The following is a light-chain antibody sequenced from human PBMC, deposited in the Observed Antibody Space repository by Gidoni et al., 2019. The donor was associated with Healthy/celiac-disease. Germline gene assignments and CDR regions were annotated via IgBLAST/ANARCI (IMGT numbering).Light chain of an antibody. J-gene: IGKJ1*01. CDR2: AAS. CDR1: QSISSY. V-gene: IGKV1-39*01. CDR3: QQSYSTPRT. Sequence: DIQMTGAPSSLSASVGDRVTITCRASQSISSYLNWYQQKPGKAPKLLIYAASSLQSGVPSRFSGSGSGTDFTLTISSLQPEDFATYYCQQSYSTPRTFGQGTKVEIK.